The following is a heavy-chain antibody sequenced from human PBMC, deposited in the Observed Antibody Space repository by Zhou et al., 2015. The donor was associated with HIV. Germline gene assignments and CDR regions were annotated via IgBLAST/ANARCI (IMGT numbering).Heavy chain of an antibody. Sequence: QVQLVQSGAEVKKPGSSVKVSCKASEGTFSSYGISWVRQAPGQGLEWMGGITPVLGTSKDAQKFQGRVSITADRFTSTAYMELRSLRFEDTAVYYCARDRGEATRPGWRYFDLWGRGTQVTVSS. CDR3: ARDRGEATRPGWRYFDL. CDR1: EGTFSSYG. J-gene: IGHJ2*01. D-gene: IGHD6-6*01. V-gene: IGHV1-69*06. CDR2: ITPVLGTS.